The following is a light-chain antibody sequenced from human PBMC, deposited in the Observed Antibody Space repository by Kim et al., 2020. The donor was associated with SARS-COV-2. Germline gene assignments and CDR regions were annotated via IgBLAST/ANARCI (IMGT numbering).Light chain of an antibody. J-gene: IGLJ2*01. CDR3: LLTHSGGRPV. V-gene: IGLV7-46*01. Sequence: GGPVPLSCVSCHGGPARGHYPSWYEQRSGQGHRTLIYQTSHKHSWTPARFSACLLGGEAALTVSGARPEDEADYYCLLTHSGGRPVFGGGTQLTVL. CDR2: QTS. CDR1: HGGPARGHY.